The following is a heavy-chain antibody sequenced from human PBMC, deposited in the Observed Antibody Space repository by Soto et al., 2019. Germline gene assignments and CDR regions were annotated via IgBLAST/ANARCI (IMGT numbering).Heavy chain of an antibody. CDR3: ARTKGGINKIWFPGY. CDR2: IYYSGST. Sequence: SETLSLTCTVSGGSISSYYWSWIRQPPGKGLEWIGYIYYSGSTNYNPSLKSRVTISVDTSKSQLSLKLSSVTAADTAVYYCARTKGGINKIWFPGYWGQGTLVTVSS. CDR1: GGSISSYY. D-gene: IGHD3-10*01. J-gene: IGHJ4*02. V-gene: IGHV4-59*01.